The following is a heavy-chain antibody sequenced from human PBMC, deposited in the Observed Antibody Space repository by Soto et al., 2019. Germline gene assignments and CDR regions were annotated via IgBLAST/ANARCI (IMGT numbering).Heavy chain of an antibody. Sequence: QVQLQQWGAGLLKPSETLSLTCAVYGGSFSGYYWSWIRQPPGKGLEWIGEINHSGSTNYNPSLKSRFTISVDTSKNQFSLKLSSVTAADTAVYYCARDRGIVGATGYYFDYWGQGTLVTVSS. V-gene: IGHV4-34*01. J-gene: IGHJ4*02. D-gene: IGHD1-26*01. CDR1: GGSFSGYY. CDR3: ARDRGIVGATGYYFDY. CDR2: INHSGST.